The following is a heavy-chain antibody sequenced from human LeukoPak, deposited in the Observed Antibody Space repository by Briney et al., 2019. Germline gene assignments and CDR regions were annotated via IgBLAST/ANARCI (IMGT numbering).Heavy chain of an antibody. J-gene: IGHJ5*02. CDR3: ARGRRMWFGELLYSKNWFDP. CDR1: GYTFTSYD. D-gene: IGHD3-10*01. CDR2: MNPNSGNT. Sequence: ASVKVSCKASGYTFTSYDINWVRQATGQGLEWMGWMNPNSGNTGYAQKFQGRVTMTRNTSISTAYMEPSSLRSEDTAVYYCARGRRMWFGELLYSKNWFDPWGQGTLVTVSS. V-gene: IGHV1-8*01.